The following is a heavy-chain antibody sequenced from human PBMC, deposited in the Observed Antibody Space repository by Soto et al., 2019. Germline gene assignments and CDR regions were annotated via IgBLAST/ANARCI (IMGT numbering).Heavy chain of an antibody. CDR2: INPNSGGT. V-gene: IGHV1-2*02. CDR1: GYTFSGYY. J-gene: IGHJ6*02. Sequence: ASVKVSCKAAGYTFSGYYIHWLRQAPGQGLEWMGWINPNSGGTNYAQKFQGRVTVTRDTPTSTAYMELSRLTSDDTAVYYCARSLTEGYCTITGCYTRPLYGMDVWGQGTTVTVSS. D-gene: IGHD2-2*02. CDR3: ARSLTEGYCTITGCYTRPLYGMDV.